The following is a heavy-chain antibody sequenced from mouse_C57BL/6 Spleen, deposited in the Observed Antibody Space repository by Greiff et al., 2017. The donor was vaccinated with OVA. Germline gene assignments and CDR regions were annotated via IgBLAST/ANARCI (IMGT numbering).Heavy chain of an antibody. D-gene: IGHD5-1*01. J-gene: IGHJ1*03. V-gene: IGHV1-82*01. CDR3: AREGEYHWYFDV. CDR2: VYPGDGDT. CDR1: GYAFSSSW. Sequence: QVQLQQSGPELVKPGASVKISCKASGYAFSSSWMDWVKQRPGKGLEWIGRVYPGDGDTNYNGQFMGKATLTADKSSSPAYMQLSSLASEDSAVYFCAREGEYHWYFDVWGTGTTVTVSS.